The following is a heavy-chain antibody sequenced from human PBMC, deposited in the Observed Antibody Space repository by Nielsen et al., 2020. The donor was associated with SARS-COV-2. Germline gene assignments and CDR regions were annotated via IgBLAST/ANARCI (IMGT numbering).Heavy chain of an antibody. CDR3: ARGVDPHITIFGVVDY. V-gene: IGHV3-11*06. D-gene: IGHD3-3*01. CDR2: ISSSSSYT. J-gene: IGHJ4*02. Sequence: WIRQPPGKGLEWVSYISSSSSYTNYADSVKGRFTISRDNAKNSLYLQMNSLRAEDTAVYYCARGVDPHITIFGVVDYWGQGTLVTVSS.